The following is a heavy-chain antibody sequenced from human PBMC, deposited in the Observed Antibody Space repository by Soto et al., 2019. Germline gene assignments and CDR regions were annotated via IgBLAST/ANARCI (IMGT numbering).Heavy chain of an antibody. Sequence: SETLSLTCTVSGGSISNYYWTWIRQPPGQGLEWIGYIYYSGSTNYNPSLKSRVTISVDTSKNQFSLKLSSVTAADTAVYYCARVSYYDFWSALTWGQGALVTVSS. CDR3: ARVSYYDFWSALT. J-gene: IGHJ5*02. V-gene: IGHV4-59*01. CDR2: IYYSGST. D-gene: IGHD3-3*01. CDR1: GGSISNYY.